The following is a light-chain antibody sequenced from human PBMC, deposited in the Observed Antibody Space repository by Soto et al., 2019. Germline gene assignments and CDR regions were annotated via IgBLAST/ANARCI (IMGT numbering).Light chain of an antibody. J-gene: IGKJ1*01. V-gene: IGKV3-20*01. CDR2: GAS. CDR3: QQYGRSRT. Sequence: EIVLTQSPGTLSLSPGERATLSCRASQSVSSSYLAWYQQKPGQAPRLLIYGASSRATGIPDRFSGSGSGTDFTLTIRRLEPEDFEVYYCQQYGRSRTFGQGTKVDIK. CDR1: QSVSSSY.